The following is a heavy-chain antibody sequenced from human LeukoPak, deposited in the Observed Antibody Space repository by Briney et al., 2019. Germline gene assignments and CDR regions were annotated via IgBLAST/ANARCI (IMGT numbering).Heavy chain of an antibody. D-gene: IGHD6-13*01. CDR2: ISSSSSYI. V-gene: IGHV3-21*01. J-gene: IGHJ5*02. CDR3: ARVQYIAAAGTIWYDP. Sequence: PGGSLRLSCAASGFTLSSYSMNWVRQAPGKGLEWVSSISSSSSYIYYADSVKGRFTISRDNAKNSLYLQMNSLRAEDTAVYYCARVQYIAAAGTIWYDPWGQGTLVTVSS. CDR1: GFTLSSYS.